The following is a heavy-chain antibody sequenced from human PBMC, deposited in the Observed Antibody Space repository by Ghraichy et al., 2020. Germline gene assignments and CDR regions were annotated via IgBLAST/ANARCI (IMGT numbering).Heavy chain of an antibody. Sequence: GGSLRLSCADSGFSFSRYAMSWVRQAPGKGLEGVSAISGADTNTYYADSVKGRFTISRDDSRKTLYLEMNSLRADDTAVYYCAKPASPSGSYYSLFGGLFNWGQGTLVTVSS. CDR3: AKPASPSGSYYSLFGGLFN. J-gene: IGHJ4*02. V-gene: IGHV3-23*01. CDR2: ISGADTNT. CDR1: GFSFSRYA. D-gene: IGHD1-26*01.